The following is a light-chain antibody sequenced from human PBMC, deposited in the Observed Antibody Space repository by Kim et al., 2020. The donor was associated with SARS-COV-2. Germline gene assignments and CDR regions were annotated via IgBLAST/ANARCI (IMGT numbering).Light chain of an antibody. Sequence: TQYGSVEDRVTVTRRASKSISGWLARYQQKPGKAPKLLIYQAYTLQGGVPSRFSGSGSGTEFTLTINNLQPDDFATYYVQHLGTFGLGTKVDIK. CDR1: KSISGW. V-gene: IGKV1-5*01. CDR3: QHLGT. J-gene: IGKJ1*01. CDR2: QAY.